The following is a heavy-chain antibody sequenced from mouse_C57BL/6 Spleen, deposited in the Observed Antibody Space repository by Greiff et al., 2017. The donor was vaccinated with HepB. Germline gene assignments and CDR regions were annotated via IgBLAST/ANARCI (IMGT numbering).Heavy chain of an antibody. CDR1: GFTFSSYA. Sequence: EVKLMESGEGLVKPGGSLKLSCAASGFTFSSYAMSWVRQTPEKRLEWVAYINSGGDYIYYADTVKGRFTISRDNARNTLYLQMSSLKSEDTAMYYYTRERERSPWYFDVWGTGTTVTVSS. CDR3: TRERERSPWYFDV. CDR2: INSGGDYI. V-gene: IGHV5-9-1*02. J-gene: IGHJ1*03.